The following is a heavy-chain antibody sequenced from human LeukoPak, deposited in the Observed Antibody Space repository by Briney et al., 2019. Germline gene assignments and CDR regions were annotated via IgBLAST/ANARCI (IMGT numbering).Heavy chain of an antibody. D-gene: IGHD5-12*01. CDR3: ARHSGGYDLDY. CDR1: GYRFTSYW. V-gene: IGHV5-51*01. J-gene: IGHJ4*02. CDR2: IDPGDSNT. Sequence: GESLKISCKGSGYRFTSYWIGWVRQMPGKGLEWMGIIDPGDSNTRYSPPFQGQVTFSADKSINTAYLQWSSLKASDTAMYYCARHSGGYDLDYWGQGTLVTVSS.